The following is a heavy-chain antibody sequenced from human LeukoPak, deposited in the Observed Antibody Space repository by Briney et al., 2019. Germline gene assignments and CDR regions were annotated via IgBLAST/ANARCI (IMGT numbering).Heavy chain of an antibody. Sequence: GASVKVSCKTSGFTFSGYGFNWVRQAPGQGLEWLGWISAPNGDTKYAQKFQDRVTMTTVASTTTAYMELRSLRSDDTALYYCARAGGWNDDAGFHLYYFDYWGRGTLVTVSS. CDR3: ARAGGWNDDAGFHLYYFDY. V-gene: IGHV1-18*01. D-gene: IGHD4-23*01. CDR2: ISAPNGDT. J-gene: IGHJ4*02. CDR1: GFTFSGYG.